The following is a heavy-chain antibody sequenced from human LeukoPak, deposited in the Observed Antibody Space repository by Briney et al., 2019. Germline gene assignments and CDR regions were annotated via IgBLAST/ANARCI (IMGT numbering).Heavy chain of an antibody. V-gene: IGHV3-30*04. CDR2: MSFGESNK. D-gene: IGHD6-19*01. J-gene: IGHJ4*02. CDR1: GFTFSSYA. Sequence: GGSLRLSCAASGFTFSSYAMSWVRQAPGKGLEWVAVMSFGESNKYYADSVKGRFTISRDNSKNTLYLQMDSLRAEDTAVYYCARDPRRPINLKIAVAQPYYFDYWGQGTLVTVSS. CDR3: ARDPRRPINLKIAVAQPYYFDY.